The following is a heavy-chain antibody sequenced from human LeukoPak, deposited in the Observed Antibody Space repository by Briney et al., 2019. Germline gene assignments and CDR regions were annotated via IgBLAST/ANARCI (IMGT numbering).Heavy chain of an antibody. V-gene: IGHV4-34*01. Sequence: SETLSLTCAVYGGSFSGYYWSWIRQPPGKGLEWIGEINHSGSTNYNPSLKSRVTISVDTSKNQFSLKLSSVTAADTAVYYCARSMVVAAIVNWFDPWGQGTLVTVSS. CDR2: INHSGST. CDR1: GGSFSGYY. CDR3: ARSMVVAAIVNWFDP. D-gene: IGHD2-15*01. J-gene: IGHJ5*02.